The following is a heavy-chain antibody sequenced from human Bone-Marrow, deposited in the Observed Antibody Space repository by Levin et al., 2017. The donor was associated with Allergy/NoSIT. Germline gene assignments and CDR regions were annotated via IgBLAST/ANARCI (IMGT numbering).Heavy chain of an antibody. D-gene: IGHD2-2*01. Sequence: SCRASGFTFRDHHMSWIRQAPGKGLEWVSFITDTGTHTNFADSVKGRFTTSRDNAKNSLYLQMNSLRAEDTAVYYCVRSDGGYCSSISCYSYDLWGKGTLVTVSS. CDR2: ITDTGTHT. CDR1: GFTFRDHH. J-gene: IGHJ4*02. V-gene: IGHV3-11*03. CDR3: VRSDGGYCSSISCYSYDL.